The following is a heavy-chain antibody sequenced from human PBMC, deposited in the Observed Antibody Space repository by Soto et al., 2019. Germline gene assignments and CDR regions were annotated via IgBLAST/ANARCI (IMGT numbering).Heavy chain of an antibody. V-gene: IGHV3-30*03. CDR1: AITFNSYG. CDR2: ISYDSTTT. J-gene: IGHJ6*02. CDR3: ARTRSAWSDFHYYSLDV. D-gene: IGHD1-26*01. Sequence: PGGSLRLSCVASAITFNSYGCHWVRQGTGKGLDWLAFISYDSTTTYYADSVKGRFTISRDNSNSALYVQMNSQTGEDTAVYYCARTRSAWSDFHYYSLDVWGQGTTVTVSS.